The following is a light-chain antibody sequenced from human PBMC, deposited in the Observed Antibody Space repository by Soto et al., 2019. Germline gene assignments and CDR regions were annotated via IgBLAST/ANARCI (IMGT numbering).Light chain of an antibody. CDR2: RNN. CDR1: SSNIGSNY. Sequence: QSVLTQPPSASGTPGQRVTISCSGSSSNIGSNYVYWYQQLPGTAPKLLIYRNNQRPSGVPDRFSGSESGTSASLAISGLRSEDGADYCCAAWDDSLSGPVFGGGTKLTVL. V-gene: IGLV1-47*01. CDR3: AAWDDSLSGPV. J-gene: IGLJ2*01.